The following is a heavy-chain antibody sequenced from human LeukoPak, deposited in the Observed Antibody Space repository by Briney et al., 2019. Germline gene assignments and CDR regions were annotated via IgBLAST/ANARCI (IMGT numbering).Heavy chain of an antibody. J-gene: IGHJ4*02. D-gene: IGHD6-19*01. V-gene: IGHV1-2*04. CDR1: GYTFTGYY. CDR2: INPNSGGT. CDR3: ARDSGSGWTRFDY. Sequence: EASVKVSCKASGYTFTGYYMHWVRQPPGQGLEWMGWINPNSGGTNYAQKFQGWVTMTRDTSISTAYMELSRLRSDDTAVYYCARDSGSGWTRFDYWGQGTLVTVS.